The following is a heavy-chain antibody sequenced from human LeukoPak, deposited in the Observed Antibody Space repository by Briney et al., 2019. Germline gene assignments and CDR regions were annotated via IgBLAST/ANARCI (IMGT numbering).Heavy chain of an antibody. D-gene: IGHD2-2*01. CDR3: ARDFPRYCSSTSCYFDY. CDR1: GFTFSSYS. CDR2: ISSSSSYI. J-gene: IGHJ4*02. Sequence: GGSLRLSCAASGFTFSSYSMNWVRQAPGKGLEWVSSISSSSSYIYYADSVKGRFTISRDNAKNSLYLQMNSLRAEDTAVYYCARDFPRYCSSTSCYFDYWGQGTLVTVSS. V-gene: IGHV3-21*01.